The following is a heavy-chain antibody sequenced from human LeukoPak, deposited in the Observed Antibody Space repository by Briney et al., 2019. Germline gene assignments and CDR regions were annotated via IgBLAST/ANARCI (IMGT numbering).Heavy chain of an antibody. Sequence: GASVKVSCKASGYTFTDHYLHWLRQAPGQGLEWMGWINPNSGGTNYAQKFQGRVTMTRDTSISTAYMELSRLRSDDTAVYYCARAPNDPGIQLWLRYYYYYYMDVWGKGTTVTVSS. CDR1: GYTFTDHY. CDR3: ARAPNDPGIQLWLRYYYYYYMDV. V-gene: IGHV1-2*02. CDR2: INPNSGGT. D-gene: IGHD5-18*01. J-gene: IGHJ6*03.